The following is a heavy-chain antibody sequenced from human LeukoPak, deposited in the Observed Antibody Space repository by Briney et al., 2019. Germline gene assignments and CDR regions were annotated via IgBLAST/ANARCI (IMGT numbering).Heavy chain of an antibody. J-gene: IGHJ4*02. CDR1: GYTFTGNH. V-gene: IGHV1-2*02. Sequence: ASVKVSCKASGYTFTGNHMHWVRQAPGQGLEWMGWINPNSGGTNYAQRFQGRVIMTRDTSISTAYMELSRLGSDDTAVYYCARGGSTDSIHSCGGNCYFLDYWGQGTLVTVSS. D-gene: IGHD2-21*02. CDR3: ARGGSTDSIHSCGGNCYFLDY. CDR2: INPNSGGT.